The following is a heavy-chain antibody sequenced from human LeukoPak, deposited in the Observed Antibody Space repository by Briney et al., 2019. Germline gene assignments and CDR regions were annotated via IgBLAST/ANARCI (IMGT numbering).Heavy chain of an antibody. CDR3: ARGGRASGYYLNFDY. CDR2: IYYSGST. Sequence: PSETLSLTCTVSGGSTSSTSYYWGWIRQPPGKGLEWIGSIYYSGSTNYNPSLKSRVTISVDTSKNQFSLKLSSVTAADTAVYYCARGGRASGYYLNFDYWGQGTLVTVSS. V-gene: IGHV4-39*07. D-gene: IGHD3-22*01. CDR1: GGSTSSTSYY. J-gene: IGHJ4*02.